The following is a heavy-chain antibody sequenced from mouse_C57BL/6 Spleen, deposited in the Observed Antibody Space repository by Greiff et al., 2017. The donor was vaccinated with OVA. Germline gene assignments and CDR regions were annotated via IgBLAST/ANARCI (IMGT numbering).Heavy chain of an antibody. J-gene: IGHJ1*03. Sequence: VQLQQPGAELVKPGASVKLSCKASGYTFTSYWMHWVKQRPGRGLEWIGRIAPNSGGTKYNEKFKSKATLTVDKPSSTAYMQLSSLTSEDSAVYDCARFYDGYYGWYFDVWGTGTTVTVSS. CDR2: IAPNSGGT. CDR3: ARFYDGYYGWYFDV. V-gene: IGHV1-72*01. CDR1: GYTFTSYW. D-gene: IGHD2-3*01.